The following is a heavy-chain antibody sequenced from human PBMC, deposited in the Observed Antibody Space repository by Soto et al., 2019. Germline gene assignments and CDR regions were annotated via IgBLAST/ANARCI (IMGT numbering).Heavy chain of an antibody. J-gene: IGHJ6*01. CDR1: GFTFSNYV. D-gene: IGHD1-26*01. Sequence: QVQLVESGGGVGQPGRSLRLSCVASGFTFSNYVMHWVRRAQGKGLGWVAVVSFAGTNKSYPDSVKGRVTISRDNSRNTLSPEMHSLTAEDTAVYYCAREGSAVGYYGLDVWGQGTPVTVSP. CDR3: AREGSAVGYYGLDV. CDR2: VSFAGTNK. V-gene: IGHV3-30-3*01.